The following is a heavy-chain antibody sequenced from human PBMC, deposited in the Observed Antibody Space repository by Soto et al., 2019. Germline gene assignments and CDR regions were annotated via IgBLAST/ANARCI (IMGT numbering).Heavy chain of an antibody. J-gene: IGHJ5*02. D-gene: IGHD3-22*01. CDR3: ARDQYYYDSSGGKTNWFDP. CDR1: GGSISSGDYY. CDR2: IHYSGST. Sequence: QVQLQESGPGLVKPSQTLSLTCTVSGGSISSGDYYWSWIRQPPGKGLEWIGYIHYSGSTYYNPSLKSRVTISVDTSKNQFSLKLSSVTAADTAVYYCARDQYYYDSSGGKTNWFDPWGQGTLVTVSS. V-gene: IGHV4-30-4*01.